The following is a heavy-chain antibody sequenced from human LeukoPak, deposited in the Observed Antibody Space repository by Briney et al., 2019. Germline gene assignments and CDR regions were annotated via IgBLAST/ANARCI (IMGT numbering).Heavy chain of an antibody. J-gene: IGHJ2*01. V-gene: IGHV4-39*01. D-gene: IGHD2/OR15-2a*01. CDR3: ARAFRVRYFDL. CDR2: VYYSRST. Sequence: SETLSLTCTVSGGSISSSSYYWGWVRQPPGKGMEWIGSVYYSRSTYYNPSLKGRVTISVDTSNTQFSLKLSSVTAADTAVYYCARAFRVRYFDLWGRGTLVTVSS. CDR1: GGSISSSSYY.